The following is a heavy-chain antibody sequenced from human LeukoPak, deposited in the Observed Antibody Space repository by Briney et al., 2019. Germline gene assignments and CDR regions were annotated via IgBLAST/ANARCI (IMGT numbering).Heavy chain of an antibody. CDR3: AKGITMVRGVIITPADY. D-gene: IGHD3-10*01. CDR1: GFAFGTYA. CDR2: ISGSGGST. V-gene: IGHV3-23*01. J-gene: IGHJ4*02. Sequence: GGSLRLSCAGSGFAFGTYAMSWVRQAPGKGLEWVSAISGSGGSTYYADSVKGRFTISRDNSKNTLYLQMNSLRAEDTAVYYCAKGITMVRGVIITPADYWGQGTLVTVSS.